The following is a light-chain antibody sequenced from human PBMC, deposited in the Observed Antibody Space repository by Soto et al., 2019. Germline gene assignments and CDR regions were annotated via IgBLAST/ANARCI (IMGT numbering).Light chain of an antibody. CDR3: QQYRGTPFT. Sequence: DIQMTQSPSTLSAAVGDRVTIACRASQSIDSWLAWYQQKPGKAPKLLIYDASGLESGVPSRFSGSRSGTELTLTIRSLQPDDFATYSCQQYRGTPFTFGQGTKVEIK. CDR2: DAS. CDR1: QSIDSW. V-gene: IGKV1-5*01. J-gene: IGKJ2*01.